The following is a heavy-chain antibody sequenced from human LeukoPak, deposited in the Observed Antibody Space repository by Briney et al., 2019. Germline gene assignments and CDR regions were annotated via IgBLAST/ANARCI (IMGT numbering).Heavy chain of an antibody. CDR3: ARGYNWNDGPGDYYYYMDV. J-gene: IGHJ6*03. CDR1: GYTFTGYY. CDR2: INPNSGGT. Sequence: GASVKVSCKASGYTFTGYYMHWVRQAPGQGLEWMGWINPNSGGTNYAQKFQGRVTMTRDTSISTAYMELSRLRSDDTAVYYCARGYNWNDGPGDYYYYMDVWGKGTTVTVSS. D-gene: IGHD1-1*01. V-gene: IGHV1-2*02.